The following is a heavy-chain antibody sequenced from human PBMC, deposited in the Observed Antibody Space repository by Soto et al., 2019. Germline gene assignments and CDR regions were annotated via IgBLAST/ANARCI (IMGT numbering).Heavy chain of an antibody. CDR2: IWYDGSNK. J-gene: IGHJ5*02. CDR3: ARDQHSELGGWFDP. Sequence: QVQLVESGGGVVQPGRSLRLSCAASGFTFSSYGMHWVRQAPGKGLEWVAVIWYDGSNKYYADSVKGRFTISRDNSKNTLYLQMNSLRAEDTAVYYCARDQHSELGGWFDPWGQGTLVTVSS. CDR1: GFTFSSYG. V-gene: IGHV3-33*01. D-gene: IGHD3-10*01.